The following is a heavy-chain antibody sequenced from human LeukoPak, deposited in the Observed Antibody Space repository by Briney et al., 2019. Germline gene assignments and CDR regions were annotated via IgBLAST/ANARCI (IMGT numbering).Heavy chain of an antibody. V-gene: IGHV1-8*01. CDR1: GYTFTSYD. D-gene: IGHD3-22*01. J-gene: IGHJ4*02. CDR3: ARENGSGYLSDY. Sequence: ASVKVSCKASGYTFTSYDINWVRQAPGQGLEWMGWMNPNSANTGYAQKFQGRVTMTRNTSISTAYMELRSLRSEDTAVYYCARENGSGYLSDYWGQGTLVTVSS. CDR2: MNPNSANT.